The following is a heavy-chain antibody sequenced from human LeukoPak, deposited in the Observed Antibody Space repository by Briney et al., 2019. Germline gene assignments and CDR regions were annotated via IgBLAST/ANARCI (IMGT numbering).Heavy chain of an antibody. CDR1: GGSISSYY. J-gene: IGHJ4*02. Sequence: SETLSLTCTVSGGSISSYYWSWIRQPAGKGLEWIGRIYTSGSTNYNPSLKSRVTMSVDTSKNQFSLRLSSVTAADTAMYYCVKSGGYGLIDYWGQGTLVTVSS. CDR2: IYTSGST. V-gene: IGHV4-4*07. D-gene: IGHD6-19*01. CDR3: VKSGGYGLIDY.